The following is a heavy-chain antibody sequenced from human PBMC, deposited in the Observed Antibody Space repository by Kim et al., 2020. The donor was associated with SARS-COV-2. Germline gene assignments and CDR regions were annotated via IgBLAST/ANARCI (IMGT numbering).Heavy chain of an antibody. V-gene: IGHV4-34*01. D-gene: IGHD3-10*01. J-gene: IGHJ3*02. CDR3: ARETSRGDDAFDI. Sequence: YNPTRKGRVTISADTSRSQFSMQVNSVTVADTAVYYCARETSRGDDAFDIWGHGTMVTVSS.